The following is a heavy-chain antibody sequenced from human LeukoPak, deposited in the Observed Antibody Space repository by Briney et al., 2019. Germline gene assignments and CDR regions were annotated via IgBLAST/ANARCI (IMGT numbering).Heavy chain of an antibody. CDR1: GGSISSSNW. J-gene: IGHJ5*02. CDR2: IYHGGST. V-gene: IGHV4-4*02. Sequence: PSETLSLTCAVSGGSISSSNWWSWVRQPPGKGLEWIGEIYHGGSTNYNPSLKSRVTISVDKSKNQFSLKLSSVTAADTAVYYCARVVVSAGGVLDPWGQGTLVTVSS. D-gene: IGHD1-26*01. CDR3: ARVVVSAGGVLDP.